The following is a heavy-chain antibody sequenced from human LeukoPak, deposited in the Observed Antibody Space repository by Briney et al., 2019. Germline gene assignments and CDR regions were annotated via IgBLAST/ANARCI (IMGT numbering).Heavy chain of an antibody. V-gene: IGHV1-46*01. Sequence: ASVNVSFKASGYTFTIYYMHWVRQAAGQGGEWMGVINHSGGSTSYAQKFQGRVTMTRDMSTSTDYMELSSLRSEDTAVYYCARDNSVEDTAWWFDPWGQGTLVTVSS. CDR3: ARDNSVEDTAWWFDP. J-gene: IGHJ5*02. CDR1: GYTFTIYY. D-gene: IGHD4-23*01. CDR2: INHSGGST.